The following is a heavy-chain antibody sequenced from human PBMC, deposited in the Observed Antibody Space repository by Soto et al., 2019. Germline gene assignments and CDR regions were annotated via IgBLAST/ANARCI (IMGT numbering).Heavy chain of an antibody. D-gene: IGHD1-26*01. CDR3: ARDRRSGSEGYQLDY. Sequence: ASVKVSCKASGYTFTSYAMHWVRQAPGQRLEWMGWINAGNGNTKYSQKFQGRVTITRDTSASTAYMELSSLRSEDTAVYYCARDRRSGSEGYQLDYWGQGTLVTVSS. CDR1: GYTFTSYA. J-gene: IGHJ4*02. V-gene: IGHV1-3*01. CDR2: INAGNGNT.